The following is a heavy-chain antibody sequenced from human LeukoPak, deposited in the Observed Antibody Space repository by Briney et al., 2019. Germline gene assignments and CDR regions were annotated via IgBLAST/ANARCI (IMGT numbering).Heavy chain of an antibody. CDR2: IYYSGST. CDR1: GGSISSYY. V-gene: IGHV4-59*04. Sequence: SETLSLTCTVSGGSISSYYWSWIRQPPGKGLEWIGIIYYSGSTYYNPSLKSRVTISLDTSKNQFSLKLSSVTAVDTAVYYCARQGQWLGSYYYYGMDVWGQGATVTASS. D-gene: IGHD6-19*01. CDR3: ARQGQWLGSYYYYGMDV. J-gene: IGHJ6*02.